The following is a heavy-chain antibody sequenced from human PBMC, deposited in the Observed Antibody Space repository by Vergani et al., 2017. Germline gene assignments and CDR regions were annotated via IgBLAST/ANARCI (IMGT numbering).Heavy chain of an antibody. CDR3: ARWGVTSTWKKRIHFDY. J-gene: IGHJ4*02. CDR1: GFTFSNAW. Sequence: EVQLVESGGGLVKPGGSLRLSCAASGFTFSNAWMSWVRQAPGKGLEWVGRIKSKTDGGTTDYAAPVKGRFTISRDDSKNTLYLQMNSLKTEDTAVYYCARWGVTSTWKKRIHFDYWGQGTLVTVSS. CDR2: IKSKTDGGTT. V-gene: IGHV3-15*01. D-gene: IGHD4-17*01.